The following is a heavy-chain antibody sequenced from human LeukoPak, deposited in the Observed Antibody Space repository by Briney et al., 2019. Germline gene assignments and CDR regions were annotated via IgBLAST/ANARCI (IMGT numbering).Heavy chain of an antibody. CDR3: ARDSYDFWSGYYTLYGMDV. Sequence: GRSLRLSCAASGFTFSSYGMHWVRQAPGKGLEWVAVIWYDGSNKYYADSVKGRFTISRDNSKNTLYLQMNSLRAEDTAAYYCARDSYDFWSGYYTLYGMDVWGQGTMVTVSS. D-gene: IGHD3-3*01. CDR2: IWYDGSNK. V-gene: IGHV3-33*01. J-gene: IGHJ6*02. CDR1: GFTFSSYG.